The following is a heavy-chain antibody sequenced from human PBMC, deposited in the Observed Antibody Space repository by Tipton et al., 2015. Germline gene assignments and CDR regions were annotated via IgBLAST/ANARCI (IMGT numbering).Heavy chain of an antibody. CDR1: GGSVSSGRYY. D-gene: IGHD3/OR15-3a*01. CDR2: IYYTGTT. V-gene: IGHV4-61*03. CDR3: ARLWGTGMAFWYFDL. J-gene: IGHJ2*01. Sequence: TLSLTCTVSGGSVSSGRYYWSWIRQPPGKGLEWIGCIYYTGTTTYNPSLKSRVTISVDTSRNHFSLNLNSVTAADTAMYYCARLWGTGMAFWYFDLWGRGTLVTVSS.